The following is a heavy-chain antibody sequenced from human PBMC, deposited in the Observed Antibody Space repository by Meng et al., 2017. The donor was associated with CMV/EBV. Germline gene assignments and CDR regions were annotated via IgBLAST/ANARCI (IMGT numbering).Heavy chain of an antibody. J-gene: IGHJ6*02. D-gene: IGHD3-3*01. CDR1: GCTFSSYA. V-gene: IGHV1-69*05. CDR2: IIPIFGTA. Sequence: SVKVSCKASGCTFSSYAISWVRQAPGQGLEWMGGIIPIFGTANYAQKFQGRVTITTDESTSTAYMELSSLRSEDTAVYYCARDSGGGRITILGVVIPTQYYYGMDVWGQGTTVTVSS. CDR3: ARDSGGGRITILGVVIPTQYYYGMDV.